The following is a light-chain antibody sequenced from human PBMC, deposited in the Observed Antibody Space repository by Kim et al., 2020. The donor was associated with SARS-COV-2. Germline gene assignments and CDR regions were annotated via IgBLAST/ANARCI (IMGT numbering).Light chain of an antibody. Sequence: VSVALGQTARITGGGNNIGSKNVHGYQQKPGQAPVLVIYRDSNRPSGIPERFSGSNSGNTATLTISRAQAGDEADYYCQVWDSSVVFGGGTQLTVL. CDR3: QVWDSSVV. J-gene: IGLJ2*01. CDR2: RDS. CDR1: NIGSKN. V-gene: IGLV3-9*01.